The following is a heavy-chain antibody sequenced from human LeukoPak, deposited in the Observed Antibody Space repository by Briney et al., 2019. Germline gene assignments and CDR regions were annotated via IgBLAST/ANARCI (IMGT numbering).Heavy chain of an antibody. CDR2: IRYDGSNK. Sequence: GGSLRLSCAASGFTFSSFTMNWVRQAPGKGLEWVAFIRYDGSNKYYADSVRGRFTISRDNSKNTLYLQMNSLRAEDTAVYYCAKAQPSSWYGLSDYWGQGTLVTVSS. V-gene: IGHV3-30*02. D-gene: IGHD6-13*01. CDR3: AKAQPSSWYGLSDY. J-gene: IGHJ4*02. CDR1: GFTFSSFT.